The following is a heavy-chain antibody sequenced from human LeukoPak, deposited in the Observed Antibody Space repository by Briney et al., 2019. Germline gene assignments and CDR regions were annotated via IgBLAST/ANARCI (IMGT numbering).Heavy chain of an antibody. Sequence: GGSLRLSCVASGFTFSTYSMNWVRQAPGKGLEWVANIKQDGSEKYYVDSVKGRFTISRDNAKNSLYLQMNSLRAEDTAVYYCARYYYDSSGYYYYYYYMDVWGKGTTVTVSS. CDR1: GFTFSTYS. CDR3: ARYYYDSSGYYYYYYYMDV. J-gene: IGHJ6*03. V-gene: IGHV3-7*01. CDR2: IKQDGSEK. D-gene: IGHD3-22*01.